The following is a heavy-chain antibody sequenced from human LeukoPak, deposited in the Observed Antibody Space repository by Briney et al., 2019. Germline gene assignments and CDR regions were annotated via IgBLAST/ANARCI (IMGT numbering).Heavy chain of an antibody. CDR3: AKGDIVATIPWFDP. CDR2: ISGSGGST. V-gene: IGHV3-23*01. CDR1: GFTFSSYA. J-gene: IGHJ5*02. Sequence: PGGSLRLSCAASGFTFSSYAMSWVRQAPGKGLEWVSAISGSGGSTYYADSVKGRFTITRDNSKNTLYLQMNSLRAEDTAVYYCAKGDIVATIPWFDPWGQGTLVTVSS. D-gene: IGHD5-12*01.